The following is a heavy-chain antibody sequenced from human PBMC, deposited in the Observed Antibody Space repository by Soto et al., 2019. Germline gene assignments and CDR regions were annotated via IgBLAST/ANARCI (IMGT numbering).Heavy chain of an antibody. CDR2: INPYGSAE. CDR3: GREKWLQPDY. V-gene: IGHV3-7*04. J-gene: IGHJ4*02. D-gene: IGHD5-12*01. Sequence: EVQLVESGGDLVQPGGSLRLTCVVSGLNFNNAWMKWVRQAPGKGLEWVVNINPYGSAEGYVHSVRGRFTISRDNAKNSLYLQMNSLRADETAVYYCGREKWLQPDYWGQGTLVTVSS. CDR1: GLNFNNAW.